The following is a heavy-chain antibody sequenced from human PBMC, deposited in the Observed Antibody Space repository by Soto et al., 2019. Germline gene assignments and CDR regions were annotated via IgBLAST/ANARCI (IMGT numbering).Heavy chain of an antibody. D-gene: IGHD3-22*01. V-gene: IGHV3-48*03. Sequence: PVGSLRLSCAASGFTFSSYEMNWVRQAPGKGLEWVSYISSSGSTIYYADSVKGRFTISRDNAKNSLYLQMNSLRAEDTAVYYCARDSYDSSGYTPWYFDYWGQGTLVTVSS. CDR3: ARDSYDSSGYTPWYFDY. CDR2: ISSSGSTI. J-gene: IGHJ4*02. CDR1: GFTFSSYE.